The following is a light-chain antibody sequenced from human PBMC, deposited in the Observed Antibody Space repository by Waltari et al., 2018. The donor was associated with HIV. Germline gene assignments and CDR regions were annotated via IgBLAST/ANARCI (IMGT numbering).Light chain of an antibody. CDR3: HQYYRTPFT. CDR1: QSVLFSSNNKNY. CDR2: WAS. J-gene: IGKJ3*01. Sequence: DIVMTQSPDSLAVFLGERATINCKSSQSVLFSSNNKNYLAWYQQKPGHPPNLLIYWASTRESGVPDRFSGSGSGTDFTLTISSLQAEDVAVYYCHQYYRTPFTFGPGTKVDIK. V-gene: IGKV4-1*01.